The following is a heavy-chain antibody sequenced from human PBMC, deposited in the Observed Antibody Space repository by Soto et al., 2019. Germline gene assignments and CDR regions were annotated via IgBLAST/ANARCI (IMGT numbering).Heavy chain of an antibody. V-gene: IGHV4-30-4*01. CDR3: ASRKSSPSFDY. CDR1: GGSISSGDYY. D-gene: IGHD3-10*01. J-gene: IGHJ4*02. Sequence: QVQLQESGPGLVKPSQTLSLTCTVSGGSISSGDYYWSWIRQPPGKGLEWIGNIYYSGSTYYNPSRKXRXTXSXXTSKNQFSLKLSSVTAADTAVYYCASRKSSPSFDYWGQGTLVTVSS. CDR2: IYYSGST.